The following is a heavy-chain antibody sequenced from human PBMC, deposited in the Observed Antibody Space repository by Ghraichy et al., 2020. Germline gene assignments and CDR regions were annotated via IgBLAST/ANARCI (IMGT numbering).Heavy chain of an antibody. J-gene: IGHJ6*02. CDR3: ARSSAICYVMTVCYHEMDV. V-gene: IGHV1-69*13. CDR1: GYTFGSYA. D-gene: IGHD2-2*01. Sequence: SVKVACKASGYTFGSYAISWVRQAPGQGLEWMGGIIPMFGTTNYAQKFQDRVTITADESTTTAYMELSSLTSADTAAYFCARSSAICYVMTVCYHEMDVWGQGTPVIISS. CDR2: IIPMFGTT.